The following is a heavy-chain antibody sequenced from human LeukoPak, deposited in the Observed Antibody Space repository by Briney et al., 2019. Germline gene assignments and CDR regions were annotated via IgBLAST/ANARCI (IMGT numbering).Heavy chain of an antibody. CDR1: GFTFSSSG. CDR3: ARDRISSGWYGDYWYFDL. V-gene: IGHV3-33*01. J-gene: IGHJ2*01. Sequence: GGSLRLSCAASGFTFSSSGMHWVRQAPGKGLEWVAVIWFDGSNKYYADSVKGRFTISRDNSKNTLYLQMNSLSAEDTAVYYCARDRISSGWYGDYWYFDLWGRGTLVTVSS. CDR2: IWFDGSNK. D-gene: IGHD6-19*01.